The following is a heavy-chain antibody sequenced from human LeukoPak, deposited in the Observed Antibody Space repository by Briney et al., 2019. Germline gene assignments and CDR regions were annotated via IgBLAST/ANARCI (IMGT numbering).Heavy chain of an antibody. CDR1: GFTFSSYG. CDR2: IWYDGSNK. D-gene: IGHD3-9*01. CDR3: ARDGSQSYYDILTGYCQGPFDY. Sequence: PGGSLRLSCAASGFTFSSYGMHWVRQAPGKGLEWVAVIWYDGSNKYYADSVKGRFTISRDNSKNTLYLQMNSLRAEGTAVYYCARDGSQSYYDILTGYCQGPFDYWGQGTLVTVSS. V-gene: IGHV3-33*01. J-gene: IGHJ4*02.